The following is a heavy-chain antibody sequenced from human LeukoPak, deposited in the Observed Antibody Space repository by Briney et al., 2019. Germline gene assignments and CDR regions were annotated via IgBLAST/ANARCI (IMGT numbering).Heavy chain of an antibody. D-gene: IGHD3-10*01. V-gene: IGHV3-15*01. Sequence: PGGSLLLSCAASGFTFSDYYMSWVRQAPGKGLEWVGRIKSKTDGGTTDYAAPVKGRFTISRDDSKNTLYLQMNSLKTEDTAVYYCTTIEDRGVRYYYYGMDVWGQGTTVTVSS. J-gene: IGHJ6*02. CDR2: IKSKTDGGTT. CDR1: GFTFSDYY. CDR3: TTIEDRGVRYYYYGMDV.